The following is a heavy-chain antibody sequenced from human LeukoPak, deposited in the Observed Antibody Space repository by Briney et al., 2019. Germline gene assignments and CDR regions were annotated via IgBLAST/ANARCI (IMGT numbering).Heavy chain of an antibody. D-gene: IGHD3-22*01. CDR3: ARVPNYYGSSGYYYNTRNSYFDH. CDR1: GDSVSSNSAA. CDR2: TYYRSKWYN. V-gene: IGHV6-1*01. Sequence: SQTLSLTCAISGDSVSSNSAAWNWIRQPPSRGLEWLGRTYYRSKWYNDYAVSVQSRITINPDTSKNQLSLQLRSVNFEDTAVYYCARVPNYYGSSGYYYNTRNSYFDHWGQGTLVTVSS. J-gene: IGHJ4*02.